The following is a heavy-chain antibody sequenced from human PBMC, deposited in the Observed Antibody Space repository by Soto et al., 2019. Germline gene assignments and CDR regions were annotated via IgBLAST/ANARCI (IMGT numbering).Heavy chain of an antibody. CDR2: IWYDGSNK. V-gene: IGHV3-33*01. D-gene: IGHD3-3*01. CDR1: GFTFSSYG. J-gene: IGHJ4*02. Sequence: GGSLRLSCAASGFTFSSYGMNWVRQAPGKGLEWAAVIWYDGSNKYYADSVKGRFTISRDNSKNTLYLQMNSLRAEDTAVYYCARDGGRDFWSGSLDFDYWGQGTLVTVSS. CDR3: ARDGGRDFWSGSLDFDY.